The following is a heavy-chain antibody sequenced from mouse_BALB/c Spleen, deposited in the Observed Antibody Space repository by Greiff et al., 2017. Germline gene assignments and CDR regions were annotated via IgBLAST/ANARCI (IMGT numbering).Heavy chain of an antibody. CDR1: GFTFSSYT. Sequence: EVQRVESGGGLVKPGGSLKLSCAASGFTFSSYTMSWVRQTPEKRLEWVATISSGGSYTYYPDSVKGRFTISRDNAKNTLYLQMSSLKSEDTAMYYCTRDGDGYYGYYFDYWGQGTTLTVSS. D-gene: IGHD2-3*01. CDR3: TRDGDGYYGYYFDY. CDR2: ISSGGSYT. J-gene: IGHJ2*01. V-gene: IGHV5-6-4*01.